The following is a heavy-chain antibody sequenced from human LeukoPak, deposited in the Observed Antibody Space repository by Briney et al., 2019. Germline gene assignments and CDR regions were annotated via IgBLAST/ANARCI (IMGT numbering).Heavy chain of an antibody. CDR3: AKCIPATGTVY. J-gene: IGHJ4*02. CDR1: GFTVSSNY. Sequence: GGSLRLSCAASGFTVSSNYMSWVRQAPGKGLEWVSVIYSGGSTYYADSVKGRFTISRDNSKNTLYLQMNSLSAEDTAVYYCAKCIPATGTVYWGQGTLVTVSS. V-gene: IGHV3-53*01. CDR2: IYSGGST. D-gene: IGHD6-13*01.